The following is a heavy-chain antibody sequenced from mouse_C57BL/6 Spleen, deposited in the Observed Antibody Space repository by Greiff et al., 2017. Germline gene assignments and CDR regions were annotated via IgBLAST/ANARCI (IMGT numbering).Heavy chain of an antibody. D-gene: IGHD1-1*01. Sequence: EVKLVESGGGLVKPGGSLKLSCAASGFTFSDYGMHWVRQAPEKGLEWVAYISSGSSTIYYADTVKGRFTISRDNAKNTLFLQMTSLRSEDTAMYYCARRRFITTVAGMDYWGQGTSVTVSS. J-gene: IGHJ4*01. CDR3: ARRRFITTVAGMDY. CDR2: ISSGSSTI. V-gene: IGHV5-17*01. CDR1: GFTFSDYG.